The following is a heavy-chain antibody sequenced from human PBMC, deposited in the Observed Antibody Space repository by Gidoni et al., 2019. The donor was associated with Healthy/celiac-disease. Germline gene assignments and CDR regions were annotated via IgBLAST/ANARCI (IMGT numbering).Heavy chain of an antibody. CDR2: ISYDGSNK. D-gene: IGHD2-15*01. J-gene: IGHJ3*02. V-gene: IGHV3-30*18. Sequence: QVQLVESGGGVVQPGRSLRLSCAASGFTFSSYGMHWVRQAPGKGLEWVAVISYDGSNKYYADSVKGRFTISRDNSKNTLYLQMNSLRAEDTAVYYCAKDVDCSGGSCHPHDAFDIWGQGTMVTVSS. CDR3: AKDVDCSGGSCHPHDAFDI. CDR1: GFTFSSYG.